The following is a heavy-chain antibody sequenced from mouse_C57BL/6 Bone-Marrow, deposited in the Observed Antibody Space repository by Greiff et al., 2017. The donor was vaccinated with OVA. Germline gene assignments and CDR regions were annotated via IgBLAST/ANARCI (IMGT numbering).Heavy chain of an antibody. Sequence: QVQLQQSGAEVVRPGASVKLSCKASGYTFTDHYINWVKQRPGQGLEWIARIYPGSGNTYYNEKFKGKATLTAEKSSNTAYMQLSSLTTADSAVDVCARNDGYFFEYWGQGTTLTVSS. V-gene: IGHV1-76*01. D-gene: IGHD2-3*01. CDR1: GYTFTDHY. CDR3: ARNDGYFFEY. CDR2: IYPGSGNT. J-gene: IGHJ2*01.